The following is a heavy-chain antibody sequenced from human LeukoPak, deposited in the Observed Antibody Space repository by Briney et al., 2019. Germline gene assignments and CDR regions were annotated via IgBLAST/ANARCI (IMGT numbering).Heavy chain of an antibody. CDR1: GGSISSSSYY. CDR2: IYYSGST. Sequence: SETLSLTCTVSGGSISSSSYYWGWIRQPPGKGLEWIGSIYYSGSTYYNPSLKNRLTISVDTSKNQFSLKLSSVTAADTAVYYCARTRYYYDSRSYGAPYYFDCWGQGTLVTVSS. CDR3: ARTRYYYDSRSYGAPYYFDC. J-gene: IGHJ4*02. D-gene: IGHD3-10*01. V-gene: IGHV4-39*01.